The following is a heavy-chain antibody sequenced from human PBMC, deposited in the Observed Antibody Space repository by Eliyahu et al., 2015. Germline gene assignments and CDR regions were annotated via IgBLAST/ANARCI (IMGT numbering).Heavy chain of an antibody. J-gene: IGHJ4*02. Sequence: ISTXYWSWIRQAPGKGLEWIGYIYYRESTYYNPSLKSRVTISVDTSKNQFSLNLISVTAADTAVYYCGRDREHTHGRFIDYWGQGTLVTVSS. CDR3: GRDREHTHGRFIDY. CDR2: IYYREST. CDR1: ISTXY. D-gene: IGHD2-8*01. V-gene: IGHV4-59*01.